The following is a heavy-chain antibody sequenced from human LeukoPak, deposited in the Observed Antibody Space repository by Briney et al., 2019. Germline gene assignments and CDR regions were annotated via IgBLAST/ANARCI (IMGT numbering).Heavy chain of an antibody. CDR2: IYYSGST. Sequence: SETLSLTCTVSGDSISSYYWSWIRQPPGKELEWIGYIYYSGSTNYNSSLKSRVTISIDTSKNQFSLNLISVTAADTAVYYCARERYYYDSNGYPTYFDYWGQGTLVTVSS. D-gene: IGHD3-22*01. CDR3: ARERYYYDSNGYPTYFDY. V-gene: IGHV4-59*01. CDR1: GDSISSYY. J-gene: IGHJ4*02.